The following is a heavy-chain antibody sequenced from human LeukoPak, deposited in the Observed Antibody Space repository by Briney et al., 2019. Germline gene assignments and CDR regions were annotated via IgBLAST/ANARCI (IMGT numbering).Heavy chain of an antibody. CDR3: ARVQTTVTTLDY. D-gene: IGHD4-17*01. V-gene: IGHV3-23*01. CDR1: GFTFSSYA. J-gene: IGHJ4*02. Sequence: GGSLRLSRAASGFTFSSYAMSWVRQAPEKGLEWVSTISGSGGGTYYADSVKGRFTISRDDSKNTLYLQMNSLRAEDTAVYYCARVQTTVTTLDYWGQGTLVTVSS. CDR2: ISGSGGGT.